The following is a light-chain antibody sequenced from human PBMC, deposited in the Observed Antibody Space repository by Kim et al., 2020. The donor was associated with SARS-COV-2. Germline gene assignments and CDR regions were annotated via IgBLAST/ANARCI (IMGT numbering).Light chain of an antibody. CDR3: QSFDKSLSGVV. V-gene: IGLV1-40*01. J-gene: IGLJ2*01. CDR2: GNI. CDR1: SSNIGAGHD. Sequence: QSALTQPPSVSGAPGQTVTISCTGSSSNIGAGHDVHWYQQLPGTAPKILMYGNINRPSGVPDRFSASKSGTSASLAITGLQADDEADYYCQSFDKSLSGVVFGGGTKVTVL.